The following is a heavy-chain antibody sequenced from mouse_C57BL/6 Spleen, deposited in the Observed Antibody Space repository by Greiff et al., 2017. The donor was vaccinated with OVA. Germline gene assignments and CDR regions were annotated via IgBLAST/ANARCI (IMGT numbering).Heavy chain of an antibody. CDR2: ISSGSSTI. Sequence: EVKLMESGGGLVKPGGSLKLSCAASGFTFSDYGMHWVRQAPEKGLEWVAYISSGSSTIYYADTVEGRFTISRDNAKNTLFLQMTSLRSEDTAMYYCAQDYYGSRGFAYWGQGTLVTVSA. CDR3: AQDYYGSRGFAY. CDR1: GFTFSDYG. J-gene: IGHJ3*01. D-gene: IGHD1-1*01. V-gene: IGHV5-17*01.